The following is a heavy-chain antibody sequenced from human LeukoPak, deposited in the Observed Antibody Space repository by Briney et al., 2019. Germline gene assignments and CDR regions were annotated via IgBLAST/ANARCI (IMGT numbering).Heavy chain of an antibody. CDR3: ARDSIVVVPAATGWFDP. V-gene: IGHV4-4*07. CDR2: IYTSGST. J-gene: IGHJ5*02. CDR1: GGSISSYY. Sequence: PSETLSLTCTVSGGSISSYYWSWIRQPAGKGLEWIGRIYTSGSTNYNPSLKSRVTMSVDTSKNQFSLKLSSVTAADTAVYYCARDSIVVVPAATGWFDPWGQGTLVTVSS. D-gene: IGHD2-2*01.